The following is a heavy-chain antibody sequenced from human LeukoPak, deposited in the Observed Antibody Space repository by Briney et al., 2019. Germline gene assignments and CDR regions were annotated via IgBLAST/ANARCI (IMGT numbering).Heavy chain of an antibody. CDR1: GYTFTSYG. J-gene: IGHJ3*02. CDR2: ISAYNGNT. V-gene: IGHV1-18*01. D-gene: IGHD3-10*01. CDR3: ARGAPLLWFGETPYPQAFDI. Sequence: ASVKVSCKASGYTFTSYGISWVRQAPGQGLEWMGWISAYNGNTNYAQKLQGRVTMTTDTSTSTAYMELRSLRSDDTAVYYCARGAPLLWFGETPYPQAFDIWGQGTMVTVSS.